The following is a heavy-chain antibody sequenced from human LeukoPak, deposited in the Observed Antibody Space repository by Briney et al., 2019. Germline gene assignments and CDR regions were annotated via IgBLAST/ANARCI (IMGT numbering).Heavy chain of an antibody. Sequence: TSETLSLTCTVSGGSISSSSYYWGWIRQPPGKGLEWIGSIYYSGSTYYNPSLKSRVTISVDTSKNQFSLKLSSVTAADTAVYYCAREGWDVVVVAATLTWFDPWGQGTLVTVSS. D-gene: IGHD2-15*01. CDR2: IYYSGST. CDR1: GGSISSSSYY. J-gene: IGHJ5*02. V-gene: IGHV4-39*07. CDR3: AREGWDVVVVAATLTWFDP.